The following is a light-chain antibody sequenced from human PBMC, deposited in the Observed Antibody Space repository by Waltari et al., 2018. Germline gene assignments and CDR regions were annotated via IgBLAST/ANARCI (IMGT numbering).Light chain of an antibody. CDR2: EGS. J-gene: IGLJ1*01. Sequence: QSALTQPASVSGSPGQSLTISCPGPSSDVGSYNLVQWYQQHPGSAPKLIIYEGSKRPSGVSSRFSGSRSGNTASLTISGLQAYDEGDYYCCSYAAINPYVFGTGTKVSVL. CDR3: CSYAAINPYV. CDR1: SSDVGSYNL. V-gene: IGLV2-23*01.